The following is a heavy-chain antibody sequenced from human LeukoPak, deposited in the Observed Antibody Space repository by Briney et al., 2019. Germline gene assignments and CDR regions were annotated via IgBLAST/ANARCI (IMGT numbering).Heavy chain of an antibody. Sequence: SETLSLTCAVYGGSFSGYYWSWIRQPPGKGLEWIGEINHSGSTNYNPSLKSRVTISVDTSKNQFSLKLSSVTAADMAVYYCARAPPFDYWGQGTLVTVSS. J-gene: IGHJ4*02. CDR2: INHSGST. CDR1: GGSFSGYY. V-gene: IGHV4-34*01. CDR3: ARAPPFDY.